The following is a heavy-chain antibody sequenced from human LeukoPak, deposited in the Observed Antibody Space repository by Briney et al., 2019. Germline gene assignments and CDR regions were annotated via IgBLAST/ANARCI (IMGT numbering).Heavy chain of an antibody. J-gene: IGHJ4*02. CDR3: AKERQTGDYFTSDY. CDR1: GFTFSSYA. V-gene: IGHV3-23*01. Sequence: GGFLRLSCAASGFTFSSYAMSWVRQAPGKGLEWVSAISGSGGSTYYAGSVKDRFTISRDNSENTLYLQMNSLTVDDTAVYFCAKERQTGDYFTSDYWGQGTLVTVSS. CDR2: ISGSGGST. D-gene: IGHD4-17*01.